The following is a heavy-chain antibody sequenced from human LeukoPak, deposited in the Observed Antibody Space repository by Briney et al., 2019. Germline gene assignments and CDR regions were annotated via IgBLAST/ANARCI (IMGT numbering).Heavy chain of an antibody. V-gene: IGHV3-21*01. CDR3: AREQFDYYYDSSGQFDY. CDR1: GFTFSSYS. J-gene: IGHJ4*02. Sequence: GGSLRLSCAASGFTFSSYSMNWVRQAPGKGLEWVSSISSSSSYIYYADSVKGRFTISRDNAKNSLYLQMNSLRAEDTAVYYCAREQFDYYYDSSGQFDYWGQGTLVTVSS. D-gene: IGHD3-22*01. CDR2: ISSSSSYI.